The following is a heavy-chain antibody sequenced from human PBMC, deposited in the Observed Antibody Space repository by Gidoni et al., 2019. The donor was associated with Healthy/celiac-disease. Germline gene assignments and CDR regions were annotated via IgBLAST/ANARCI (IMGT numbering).Heavy chain of an antibody. CDR2: INHIGST. J-gene: IGHJ4*02. V-gene: IGHV4-34*01. CDR3: ARGRGGAAPTFDY. CDR1: GGTFSGYY. Sequence: QVQLQKWGAGLLKPSETLYLTCAAYGGTFSGYYWSWIRQPTGKGLEWIGEINHIGSTNYNPSRKSRVTISVDTSKNQFSLKLSSVTAADTAVYYCARGRGGAAPTFDYWGQGTLVTVSS. D-gene: IGHD6-6*01.